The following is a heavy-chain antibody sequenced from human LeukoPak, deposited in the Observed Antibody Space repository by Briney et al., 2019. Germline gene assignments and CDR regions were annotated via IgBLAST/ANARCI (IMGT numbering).Heavy chain of an antibody. CDR1: SGSISSYY. Sequence: PSETLSLTCTVSSGSISSYYWSWIRQPPGKGLEWIGYIHYTGSTNYNPSLKSRITISTDTSKNQFSLRLNSVTAADTAVYYCARAPRGGAAAYFDIWGQGTLVTVSS. CDR2: IHYTGST. J-gene: IGHJ4*02. V-gene: IGHV4-59*08. D-gene: IGHD6-25*01. CDR3: ARAPRGGAAAYFDI.